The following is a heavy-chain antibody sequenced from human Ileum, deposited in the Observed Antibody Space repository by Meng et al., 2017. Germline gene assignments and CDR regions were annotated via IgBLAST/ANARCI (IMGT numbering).Heavy chain of an antibody. Sequence: QVQLQASGPGLVKPSPTLSLPCSVSGGSFSSDNYYWTWIRQTPGKGLEWIGLTYYNGSPFYNPSLRSRVTISVDTSKDQFSLKLTSVTAADTAVYYCARGRRHYYGSGSFDYWGQGILVTVSS. CDR2: TYYNGSP. J-gene: IGHJ4*02. V-gene: IGHV4-30-4*01. D-gene: IGHD3-10*01. CDR1: GGSFSSDNYY. CDR3: ARGRRHYYGSGSFDY.